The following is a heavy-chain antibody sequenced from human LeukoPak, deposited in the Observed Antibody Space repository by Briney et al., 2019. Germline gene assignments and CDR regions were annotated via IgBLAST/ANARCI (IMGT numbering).Heavy chain of an antibody. V-gene: IGHV6-1*01. J-gene: IGHJ4*02. CDR2: TYYRSKSYN. Sequence: SQTLSLTCAISGDSVSSNTAAWNWIRQSPSRGLEWLGRTYYRSKSYNDYAVSVKSRITINPDTSKNQFSLQLNSVTPEDTAVYYCARDLGATAAGTIDSWGQGTLVTVSS. D-gene: IGHD6-13*01. CDR1: GDSVSSNTAA. CDR3: ARDLGATAAGTIDS.